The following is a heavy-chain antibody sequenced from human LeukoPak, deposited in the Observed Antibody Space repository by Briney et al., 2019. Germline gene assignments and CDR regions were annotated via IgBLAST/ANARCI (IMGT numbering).Heavy chain of an antibody. Sequence: GGSLRLSCAASGFSFSTYGMNWVRQAPGKGLEWVSAINAGGGNTWYTDSVRGRFTISRDNAKNTVYMQMNSLRAEDTAVYYCEKERGPGQGGDYWGQGIL. D-gene: IGHD3-10*01. CDR3: EKERGPGQGGDY. CDR2: INAGGGNT. V-gene: IGHV3-23*01. J-gene: IGHJ4*02. CDR1: GFSFSTYG.